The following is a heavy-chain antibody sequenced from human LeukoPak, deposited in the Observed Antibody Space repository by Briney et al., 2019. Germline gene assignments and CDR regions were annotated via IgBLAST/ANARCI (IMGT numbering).Heavy chain of an antibody. V-gene: IGHV4-34*01. CDR2: INHSGST. J-gene: IGHJ4*02. D-gene: IGHD3-22*01. CDR1: GGSFSGYY. CDR3: ARNGGTMIVVVFDY. Sequence: SETLSLTCAVYGGSFSGYYWSWIRQPPGKGLEWIGEINHSGSTNYNPSLKSRVTISVDTSKNQFSLKLSSVTAADTAVYYCARNGGTMIVVVFDYWGQGTLVTVSS.